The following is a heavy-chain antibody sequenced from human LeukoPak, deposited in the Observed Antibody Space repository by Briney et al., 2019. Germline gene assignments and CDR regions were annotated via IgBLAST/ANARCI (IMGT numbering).Heavy chain of an antibody. CDR3: ARAGGLRYFDWLSDADWFDP. Sequence: SETLSLTCTVSGGSISSSSYYWGWIRQPPGKGLEWIGSIYYSGSTYYNPSLKSRVTISVDTSKNQFSLKLSSVTAADTAVYYCARAGGLRYFDWLSDADWFDPWGQGTLVTVSS. CDR1: GGSISSSSYY. V-gene: IGHV4-39*07. D-gene: IGHD3-9*01. CDR2: IYYSGST. J-gene: IGHJ5*02.